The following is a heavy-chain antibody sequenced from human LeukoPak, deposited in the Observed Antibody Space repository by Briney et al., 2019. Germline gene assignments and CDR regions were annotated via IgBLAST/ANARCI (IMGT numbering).Heavy chain of an antibody. CDR2: VNSDGSST. CDR1: GFTFSSYW. J-gene: IGHJ5*02. V-gene: IGHV3-74*01. D-gene: IGHD4-23*01. Sequence: GGSLRLSCAASGFTFSSYWMHWVRQAPGKGLVWVSRVNSDGSSTSYADSVKGRFTISRDNAKNTLYLQMNSLRAEDTAVYYCARTSYGGNSPDWFDPWGQGTLVTVSS. CDR3: ARTSYGGNSPDWFDP.